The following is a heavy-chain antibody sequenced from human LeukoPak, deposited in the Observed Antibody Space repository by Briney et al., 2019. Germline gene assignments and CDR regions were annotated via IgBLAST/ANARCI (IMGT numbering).Heavy chain of an antibody. V-gene: IGHV3-66*01. CDR1: GFTFSSYN. CDR3: ARALDYYYGMDV. CDR2: IYSGGST. J-gene: IGHJ6*02. Sequence: GGSLRLSCAASGFTFSSYNMKWVRQAPGKGLEWVSVIYSGGSTYYADSVKGRFTISRDNSKNTLYLQMNSLRAEDTAVYYCARALDYYYGMDVWGQGTTVTVSS.